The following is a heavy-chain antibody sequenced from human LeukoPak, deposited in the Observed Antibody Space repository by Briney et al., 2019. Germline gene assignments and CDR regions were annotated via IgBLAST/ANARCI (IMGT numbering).Heavy chain of an antibody. Sequence: GGSLRLSCAASGFTFSSYAMTWVRQAPGKGLEWVANIKQDGSEKYYVDSVKGRFTISRDNAKNSLYLQMNSLRAEDTAVYYCARSVLTGTDYFDYWGQGTLVTVSS. V-gene: IGHV3-7*01. J-gene: IGHJ4*02. CDR1: GFTFSSYA. CDR3: ARSVLTGTDYFDY. D-gene: IGHD1-7*01. CDR2: IKQDGSEK.